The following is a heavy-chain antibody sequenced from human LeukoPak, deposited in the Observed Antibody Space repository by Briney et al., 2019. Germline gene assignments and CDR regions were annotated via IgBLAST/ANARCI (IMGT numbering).Heavy chain of an antibody. CDR2: ISSSSSYI. CDR1: GGSISSSS. D-gene: IGHD4-17*01. J-gene: IGHJ3*02. V-gene: IGHV3-21*01. Sequence: ETLSLTCTVSGGSISSSSYYWGWIRQPPGKGLEWVSSISSSSSYIYYADSVKGRFTISRDNAKNSLYLQMNSLRAEDTAVYYCARCPTVTDAFDIWGQGTMVTVSS. CDR3: ARCPTVTDAFDI.